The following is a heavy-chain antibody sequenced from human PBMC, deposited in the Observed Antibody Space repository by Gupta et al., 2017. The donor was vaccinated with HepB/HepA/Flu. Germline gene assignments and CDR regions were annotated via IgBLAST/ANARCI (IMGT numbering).Heavy chain of an antibody. Sequence: QLVESGGGLVKPGSSLRLTCVASGFNFIDASMAWIRQVPGKGLEGIGRIKRTADGGKTEYGTPAKGRFIISRDDSKNSLSLQMNSLKPDDTGVYYFISWYFKVVGSMHWGQGALVGVST. V-gene: IGHV3-15*01. CDR2: IKRTADGGKT. D-gene: IGHD1-26*01. CDR3: ISWYFKVVGSMH. CDR1: GFNFIDAS. J-gene: IGHJ4*02.